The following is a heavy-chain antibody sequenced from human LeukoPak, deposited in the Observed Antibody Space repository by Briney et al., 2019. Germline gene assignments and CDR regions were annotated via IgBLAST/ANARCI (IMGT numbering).Heavy chain of an antibody. Sequence: PGGSLRLSCAASGFTFSSYAMSWVRQAPGKGLEWVSVISGSGGSTYYADSVKGRFTISRDNSKNTLYLQMNSLRAEDTAVYYCAKDQPLSSSSEPDYWGQGTLVTVSS. V-gene: IGHV3-23*01. CDR1: GFTFSSYA. CDR2: ISGSGGST. CDR3: AKDQPLSSSSEPDY. J-gene: IGHJ4*02. D-gene: IGHD6-6*01.